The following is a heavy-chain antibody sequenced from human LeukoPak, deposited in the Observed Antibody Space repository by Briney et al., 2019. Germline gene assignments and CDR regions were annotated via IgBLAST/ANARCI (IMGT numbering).Heavy chain of an antibody. CDR3: ARVRQQLVPAYFDY. V-gene: IGHV4-39*07. D-gene: IGHD6-13*01. J-gene: IGHJ4*02. CDR1: GGSISSGDYY. CDR2: INHSGST. Sequence: SETLSLTCTVSGGSISSGDYYWSWIRQPPGKGLEWIGEINHSGSTNYNPSLKSRVTISVDTSKNQFSLKLSSVTAADTAVYYCARVRQQLVPAYFDYWGQGTLVTVSS.